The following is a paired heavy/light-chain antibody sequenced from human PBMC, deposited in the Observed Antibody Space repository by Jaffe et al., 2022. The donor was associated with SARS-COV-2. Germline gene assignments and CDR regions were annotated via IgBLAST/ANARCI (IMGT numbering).Light chain of an antibody. V-gene: IGKV3-11*01. Sequence: EIVLTQSPATLSLSPGERATLSCRASQSVNNYVAWYQHIPGQAPRLLLYDASNRATGIPARFSGSGSGTDFTLTISSLEPEDFAVYYCQERSNWPPTFGQGTKLEIK. CDR2: DAS. J-gene: IGKJ2*01. CDR1: QSVNNY. CDR3: QERSNWPPT.
Heavy chain of an antibody. Sequence: QEQLVESGGGVVQPGGSLKLSCAASEFTFSSNAMHWVRQAPGKGLEWVAVISNDGSNKKYADSVKGRFTISRDNSKNTLYLLMNSLRVEDAAVYNCARVDTAAAHNWYFDLWGRGTLVTVSS. J-gene: IGHJ2*01. D-gene: IGHD6-25*01. V-gene: IGHV3-30-3*01. CDR1: EFTFSSNA. CDR2: ISNDGSNK. CDR3: ARVDTAAAHNWYFDL.